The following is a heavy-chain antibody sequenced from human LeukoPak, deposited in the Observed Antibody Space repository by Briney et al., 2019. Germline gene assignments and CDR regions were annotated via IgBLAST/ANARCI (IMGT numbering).Heavy chain of an antibody. CDR2: IYYSGST. J-gene: IGHJ5*02. Sequence: SETLSLTCTVSGGSISSYYWSWIRQPPGKGLEWIGYIYYSGSTNYNPSLKSRVTISVDTSKNQSSLKLSSVAAADTAVYYCASSSSWYWFDPWGQGTLVTVSS. CDR1: GGSISSYY. D-gene: IGHD6-13*01. V-gene: IGHV4-59*01. CDR3: ASSSSWYWFDP.